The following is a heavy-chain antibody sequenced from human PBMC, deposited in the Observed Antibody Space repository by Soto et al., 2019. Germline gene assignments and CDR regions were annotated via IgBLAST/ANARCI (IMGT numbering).Heavy chain of an antibody. D-gene: IGHD3-22*01. Sequence: SETLSLTCTVSGDTISSTLWWSWVRLSPGKGLEWIGEIYHLGRTNYNPSLKSRVTLSIDKSNNQFSLTLTSVTAADTAVYFCARPGKFYYYDTTGLPLDPWGPGILVTVPS. J-gene: IGHJ5*02. CDR2: IYHLGRT. CDR3: ARPGKFYYYDTTGLPLDP. CDR1: GDTISSTLW. V-gene: IGHV4-4*02.